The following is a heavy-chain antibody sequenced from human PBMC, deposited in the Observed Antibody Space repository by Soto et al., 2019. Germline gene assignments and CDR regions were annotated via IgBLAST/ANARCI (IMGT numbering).Heavy chain of an antibody. CDR2: AYYSGST. Sequence: SDTMSLTCTVSGKSVSTFYWSWIRQPPGKGLEWIGHAYYSGSTNYDPSLKSRVTISVDMSKNQVSLRLTSVTAADTAVYYCARGTDYTQIASYHYGMDVWGQGTSVTVSS. D-gene: IGHD4-4*01. J-gene: IGHJ6*02. V-gene: IGHV4-59*02. CDR1: GKSVSTFY. CDR3: ARGTDYTQIASYHYGMDV.